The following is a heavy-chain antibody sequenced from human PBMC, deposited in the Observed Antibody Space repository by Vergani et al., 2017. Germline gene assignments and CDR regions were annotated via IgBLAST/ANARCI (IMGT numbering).Heavy chain of an antibody. CDR2: IGSSGPYL. J-gene: IGHJ6*02. CDR3: ARDCTSGGCPDNYGMDV. CDR1: GFTFSDFS. V-gene: IGHV3-21*06. Sequence: EVQLVVSGGGLVKPGGSLRLSCAASGFTFSDFSMSWVRQAPGKGLEWVAFIGSSGPYLNYAVSVKGRFIISRDHTNNSLFLQLRSLRAEDAAVYYCARDCTSGGCPDNYGMDVWGQGATVTVS. D-gene: IGHD2-8*01.